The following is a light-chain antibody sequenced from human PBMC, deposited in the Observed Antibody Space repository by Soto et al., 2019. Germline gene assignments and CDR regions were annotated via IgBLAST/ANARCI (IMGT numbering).Light chain of an antibody. V-gene: IGKV1-33*01. CDR2: DAS. J-gene: IGKJ4*02. CDR3: HQYDALPIT. CDR1: RGIRNY. Sequence: DIQMTQSPSSLSASVTDRVTITVQASRGIRNYLNWYQQKPGRAPKPLIYDASNLETGGRPTLSGVGTGRLFYITNRSLQPQDIATYSCHQYDALPITVGGGTNVDIK.